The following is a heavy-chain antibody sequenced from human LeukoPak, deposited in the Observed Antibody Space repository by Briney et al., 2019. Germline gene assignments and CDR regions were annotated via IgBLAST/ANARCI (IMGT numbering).Heavy chain of an antibody. CDR3: ARDRNTAMVDY. CDR1: GGSISSSSYY. D-gene: IGHD5-18*01. J-gene: IGHJ4*02. Sequence: SETLSLTCTVSGGSISSSSYYWGWIRQPPGKGLEWIGGIYYSGSTYYNPSLKSRVTISVDTSKNQFSLKLSSVTAADTAVYYCARDRNTAMVDYWGQRTLVTVSS. V-gene: IGHV4-39*07. CDR2: IYYSGST.